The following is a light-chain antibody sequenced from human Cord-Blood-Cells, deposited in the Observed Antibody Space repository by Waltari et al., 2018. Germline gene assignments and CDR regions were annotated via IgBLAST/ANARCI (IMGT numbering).Light chain of an antibody. J-gene: IGLJ3*02. CDR3: CSYAGSSTFVV. CDR2: EGS. CDR1: SSHVGSSYL. V-gene: IGLV2-23*03. Sequence: QSALTQPASVSGSPGTSITISCTSTSSHVGSSYLVSRYQQHPSKAPKLMIYEGSKRPSGVSNRVSGSKSGNTASLTISGLQCEDEADYYCCSYAGSSTFVVFGGGTKLTVL.